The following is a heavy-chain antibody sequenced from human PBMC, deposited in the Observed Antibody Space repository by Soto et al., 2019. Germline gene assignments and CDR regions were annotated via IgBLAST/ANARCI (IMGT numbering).Heavy chain of an antibody. Sequence: PGGSLRLSCAAPGFTFSNYAMSWVRQAPGKGLEWVSSISDGGGSTYYADFVKGRFTISRDNSNNTLSLQMNSLRAEDTAVYYCAKVQYQLLTHVDSWGQGTLVTVSS. CDR1: GFTFSNYA. V-gene: IGHV3-23*01. CDR2: ISDGGGST. D-gene: IGHD2-2*01. CDR3: AKVQYQLLTHVDS. J-gene: IGHJ4*02.